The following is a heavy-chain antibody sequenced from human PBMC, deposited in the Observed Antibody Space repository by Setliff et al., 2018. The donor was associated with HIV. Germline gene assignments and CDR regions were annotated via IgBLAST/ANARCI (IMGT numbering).Heavy chain of an antibody. Sequence: GGSLRLSCAASGFTFNSYGIHWVRQAPGKGLEWVALIWYDASKKEYSDSVKGRFNILRDDSKKTAYLQMNSLRDEDTAVYHCVKDVLKFWSGSGALDFWGPGTLVTVSS. D-gene: IGHD3-3*01. CDR3: VKDVLKFWSGSGALDF. CDR2: IWYDASKK. CDR1: GFTFNSYG. V-gene: IGHV3-33*06. J-gene: IGHJ4*02.